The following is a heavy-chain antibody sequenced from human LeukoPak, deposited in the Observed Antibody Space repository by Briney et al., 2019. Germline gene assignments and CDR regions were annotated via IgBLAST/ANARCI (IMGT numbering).Heavy chain of an antibody. D-gene: IGHD3-3*01. Sequence: PSETLSLTCTVSGGSVSSGSYYWSWIRQPPGKGLEWIGFIYYSGSTYYNPSLKSRVTISEDTSKNQFSLKLSSVTAADTAVYYCARGITIFGVAGNWFDPWGQGTLVTVSS. CDR3: ARGITIFGVAGNWFDP. V-gene: IGHV4-61*01. CDR1: GGSVSSGSYY. J-gene: IGHJ5*02. CDR2: IYYSGST.